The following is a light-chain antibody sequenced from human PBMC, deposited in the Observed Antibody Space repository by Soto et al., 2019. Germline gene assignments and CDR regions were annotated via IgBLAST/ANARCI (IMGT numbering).Light chain of an antibody. CDR2: DDA. V-gene: IGLV3-21*02. J-gene: IGLJ1*01. Sequence: SYELTQPPSVSVAPGQTARITCGGNNIGSESVHWYQQKPGQAPVLVVCDDADRPSGIPERFSGSNSGNTATLTISRVEAGDEADYYCQVWDSGSDHYVFGTGTKLTVL. CDR1: NIGSES. CDR3: QVWDSGSDHYV.